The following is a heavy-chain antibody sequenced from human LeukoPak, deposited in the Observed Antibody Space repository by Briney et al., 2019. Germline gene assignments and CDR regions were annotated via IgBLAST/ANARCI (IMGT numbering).Heavy chain of an antibody. CDR1: GFTFSSYS. Sequence: GGSLRLSCAASGFTFSSYSMNWVRQAPGKGLEWVSSISSSSSCIYYADSVKGRFTISRDNAKNSLYLQMNSLRAEGTAVYYCARGWRGVAPNWFDPWGQGTLVTVSS. D-gene: IGHD2-8*02. CDR3: ARGWRGVAPNWFDP. V-gene: IGHV3-21*01. CDR2: ISSSSSCI. J-gene: IGHJ5*02.